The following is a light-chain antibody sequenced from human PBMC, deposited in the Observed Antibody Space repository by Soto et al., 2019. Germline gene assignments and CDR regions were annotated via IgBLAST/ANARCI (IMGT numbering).Light chain of an antibody. CDR3: QQSYSTPPGT. V-gene: IGKV1-39*01. J-gene: IGKJ1*01. Sequence: DIQMTQSPSSLSASVGDRVTITCRASQSISTYLIWYQQKPGKAPKLLIYATSSLQSGVPSRFSGSGSGTDFTLTTSSLQPEDFATYYCQQSYSTPPGTFGQGTKVDI. CDR1: QSISTY. CDR2: ATS.